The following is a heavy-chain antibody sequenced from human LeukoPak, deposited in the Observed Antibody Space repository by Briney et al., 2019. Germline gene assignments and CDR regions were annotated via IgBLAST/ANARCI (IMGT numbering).Heavy chain of an antibody. Sequence: SLRLSCAVSGFTFSDFYTSWVRQAPGGGLGWVSYISSSGSTISYADSVKGRFTISRDNAKNTLYLQMNSLRAEDTAVYYCARGIYGDAGVYFDYWGQGTLVTVSS. CDR3: ARGIYGDAGVYFDY. J-gene: IGHJ4*02. CDR1: GFTFSDFY. CDR2: ISSSGSTI. V-gene: IGHV3-11*01. D-gene: IGHD4-17*01.